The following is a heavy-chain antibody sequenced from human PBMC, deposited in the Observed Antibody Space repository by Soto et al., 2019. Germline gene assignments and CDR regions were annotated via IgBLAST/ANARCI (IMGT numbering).Heavy chain of an antibody. D-gene: IGHD1-26*01. Sequence: KPSETLSLTCAVYGGSFSGYYWSWIRQPPGKGLEWIGEINHSGSTNYNPSLKSRVTISVDTSKNQFSLKLSSVTAADTAVYYCAREGAAGGPDYWGQGTLVTVS. CDR2: INHSGST. J-gene: IGHJ4*02. CDR3: AREGAAGGPDY. V-gene: IGHV4-34*01. CDR1: GGSFSGYY.